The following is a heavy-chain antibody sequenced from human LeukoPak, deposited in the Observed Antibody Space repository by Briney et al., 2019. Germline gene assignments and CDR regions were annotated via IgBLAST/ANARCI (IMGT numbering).Heavy chain of an antibody. CDR3: AILYRDYDY. V-gene: IGHV4-61*02. J-gene: IGHJ4*02. D-gene: IGHD4-17*01. Sequence: PSETLSLTCTVSGGSISSGSYYWSWIRQPAGKGLEWIGRIYTSGSTNYNPSLKSRVTISVDTSKNQFSLKLSSVTAADTAVYYCAILYRDYDYWGQGTLVTVSS. CDR2: IYTSGST. CDR1: GGSISSGSYY.